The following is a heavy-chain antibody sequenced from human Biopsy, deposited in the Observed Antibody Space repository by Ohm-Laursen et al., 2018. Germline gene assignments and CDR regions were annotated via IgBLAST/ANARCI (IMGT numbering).Heavy chain of an antibody. D-gene: IGHD3-22*01. J-gene: IGHJ4*02. Sequence: SLRLSCTASGFTFSNYGVDWVRQAPGKGLEWVAGISYDGSNEYYGDSVKGRFSISRDNSKNTLRLQMNSLRAEDTAVYYCAREWIDDSSDYYSYYFDYWGQGTLVTVSS. CDR3: AREWIDDSSDYYSYYFDY. CDR2: ISYDGSNE. V-gene: IGHV3-33*01. CDR1: GFTFSNYG.